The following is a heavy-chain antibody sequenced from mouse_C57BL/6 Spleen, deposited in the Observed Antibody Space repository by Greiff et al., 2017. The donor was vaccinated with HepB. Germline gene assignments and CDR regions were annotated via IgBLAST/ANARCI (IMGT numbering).Heavy chain of an antibody. D-gene: IGHD1-1*01. CDR2: IRNKANNHAT. CDR1: GFTFSDAW. CDR3: TNYYGSSYHYYAMDY. J-gene: IGHJ4*01. V-gene: IGHV6-6*01. Sequence: EVKLVESGGGLVQPGGSMKLSCAASGFTFSDAWMDWVRQSPEKGLEWVAEIRNKANNHATYYAESVKGRFTISRDDSKSSVYLQMNSLRAEDTGIYYCTNYYGSSYHYYAMDYWGQGTSVTVSS.